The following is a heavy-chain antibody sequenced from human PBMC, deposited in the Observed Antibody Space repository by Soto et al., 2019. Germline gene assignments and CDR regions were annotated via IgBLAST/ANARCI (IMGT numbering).Heavy chain of an antibody. V-gene: IGHV3-53*01. CDR1: GFTVSSYY. CDR3: ARAFGGSYDY. J-gene: IGHJ4*02. D-gene: IGHD1-26*01. Sequence: PGGSLRLSCAASGFTVSSYYMNWVRLVPEKGLEWVSVIYSSGPTFYADSVRGRFTISRDISKNTLYLQMNSLRVEDTAAYYCARAFGGSYDYWGQGTRVTVSS. CDR2: IYSSGPT.